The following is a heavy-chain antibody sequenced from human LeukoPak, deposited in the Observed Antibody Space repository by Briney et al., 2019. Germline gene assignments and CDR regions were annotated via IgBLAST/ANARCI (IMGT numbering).Heavy chain of an antibody. CDR2: ISAYNGNT. D-gene: IGHD5-18*01. CDR1: GYTFTSYG. V-gene: IGHV1-18*01. Sequence: GASVKVSCTASGYTFTSYGISWVRQAPGQGLEWMGWISAYNGNTNYAQKLQGRVTMTTDTSTSTAYMELRSLRSDDTAVYYCARGHRDTAMVTSFDYWGQGTLVTVSS. CDR3: ARGHRDTAMVTSFDY. J-gene: IGHJ4*02.